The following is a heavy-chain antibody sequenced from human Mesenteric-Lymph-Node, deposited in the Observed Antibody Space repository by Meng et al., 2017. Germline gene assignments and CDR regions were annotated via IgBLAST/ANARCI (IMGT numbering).Heavy chain of an antibody. V-gene: IGHV1-69*05. CDR3: ARVSRSSGSYFWDLDI. CDR1: GGTFSSYA. CDR2: IIPIFGTA. Sequence: SVKVSCKASGGTFSSYAISWVRQAPGQGLEWMGGIIPIFGTANYAQKFQGRVTITTDESTSTAYMELSSLRSEDTAVYYCARVSRSSGSYFWDLDIWGQGTMVTVSS. J-gene: IGHJ3*02. D-gene: IGHD1-26*01.